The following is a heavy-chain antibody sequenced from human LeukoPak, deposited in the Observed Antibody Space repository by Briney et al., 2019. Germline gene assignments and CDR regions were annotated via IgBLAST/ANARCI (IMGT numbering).Heavy chain of an antibody. J-gene: IGHJ3*02. V-gene: IGHV3-48*01. CDR1: GFTFSSYS. D-gene: IGHD1-26*01. Sequence: PGGSLRLSCAASGFTFSSYSMNWVRQAPGKGLEWVSYISSSSSTIYYADSVKGRFTISRDNAKNSLYLQMNSLRAEDTAVYYCAREGQGGNAFDIWAKGQWSPSLQ. CDR2: ISSSSSTI. CDR3: AREGQGGNAFDI.